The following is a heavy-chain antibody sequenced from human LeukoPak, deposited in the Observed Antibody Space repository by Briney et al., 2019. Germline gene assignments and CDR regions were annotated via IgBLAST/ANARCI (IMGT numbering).Heavy chain of an antibody. CDR1: GYTFTDFY. D-gene: IGHD6-13*01. CDR3: ARPRLSSSWYLDY. J-gene: IGHJ4*02. V-gene: IGHV1-2*02. Sequence: ASVKVSCKASGYTFTDFYIHWVRQAPGQGLEWMGWINPNSGGTNYAQKFQGRVTMTRDTSISTAYMELSRLRSDDTAVYYCARPRLSSSWYLDYWGQGTLVTVSS. CDR2: INPNSGGT.